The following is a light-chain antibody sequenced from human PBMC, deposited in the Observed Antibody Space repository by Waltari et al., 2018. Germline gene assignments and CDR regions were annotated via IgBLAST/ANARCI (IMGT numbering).Light chain of an antibody. Sequence: QSALTQPPSASGSPGQSVTISCTGSSSAVGGYTYVSWYQQHPGNAPKLMISEVSERPSGVPDRFSGSKSGNTASLTVSGLQAEDEADYYCSSYAGTNNLVFGGGTKLTVL. CDR2: EVS. CDR3: SSYAGTNNLV. V-gene: IGLV2-8*01. J-gene: IGLJ2*01. CDR1: SSAVGGYTY.